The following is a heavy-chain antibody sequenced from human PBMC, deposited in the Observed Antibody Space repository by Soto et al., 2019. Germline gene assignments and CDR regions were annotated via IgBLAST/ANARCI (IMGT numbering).Heavy chain of an antibody. CDR1: GLSVSWEY. D-gene: IGHD5-18*01. J-gene: IGHJ3*02. CDR3: ARRDDSEAFDI. CDR2: IYRGGGT. V-gene: IGHV3-53*01. Sequence: EVQLVESGGGLFQPGGSLRISCAGSGLSVSWEYISWVRQPTGKGLEWVSIIYRGGGTYYADSAKGRCIISRDASKNMVFLQVNNLRAEDTAIYYCARRDDSEAFDIWGQGTTVTVSS.